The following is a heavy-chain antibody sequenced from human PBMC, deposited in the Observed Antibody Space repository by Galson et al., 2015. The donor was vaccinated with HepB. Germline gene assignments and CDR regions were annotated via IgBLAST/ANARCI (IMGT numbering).Heavy chain of an antibody. V-gene: IGHV3-30*18. D-gene: IGHD5-18*01. Sequence: SLRLSCAASGFTFSSYGMHWVRQAPGKGLEWEAVISYDGSNKYYADSVKGRFTISRDNSKNTLYLQMNSLRAEDTAVYYCAKVHLCSYGMGDAFDIWGQGTMVTVSS. J-gene: IGHJ3*02. CDR3: AKVHLCSYGMGDAFDI. CDR2: ISYDGSNK. CDR1: GFTFSSYG.